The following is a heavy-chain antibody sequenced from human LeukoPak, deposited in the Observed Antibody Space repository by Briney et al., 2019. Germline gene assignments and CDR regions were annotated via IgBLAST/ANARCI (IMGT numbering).Heavy chain of an antibody. CDR2: ISYDGSNK. J-gene: IGHJ6*03. V-gene: IGHV3-30-3*01. Sequence: PGGSLRLSCAASGFTFSSYAMHWVRQAPGKGLEWVAVISYDGSNKYYADSVKGRFTISRDNSKNTLYLRMNSLRAEDTAVYYCARDPFEIGAAPYYYYYYMDVWGKGTTVTVSS. CDR3: ARDPFEIGAAPYYYYYYMDV. CDR1: GFTFSSYA. D-gene: IGHD6-13*01.